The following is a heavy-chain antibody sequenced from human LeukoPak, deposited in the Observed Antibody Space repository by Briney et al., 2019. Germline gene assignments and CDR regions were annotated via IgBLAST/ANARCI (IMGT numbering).Heavy chain of an antibody. J-gene: IGHJ5*02. CDR2: INHSGST. CDR3: ARSRYGGCDP. D-gene: IGHD4-23*01. V-gene: IGHV4-34*01. CDR1: GGSFSGYY. Sequence: SETLSLTCAVYGGSFSGYYWSWIRQPPGKGLEWIGEINHSGSTNYNPSLKSRVTISVDTSKNQFSLKLSSVTAADTAVYYCARSRYGGCDPWGQGTLVTVSS.